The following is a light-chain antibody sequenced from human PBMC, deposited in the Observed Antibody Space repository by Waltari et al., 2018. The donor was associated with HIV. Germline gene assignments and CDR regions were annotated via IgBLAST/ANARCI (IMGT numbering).Light chain of an antibody. CDR2: QDN. Sequence: SELTQPPSVSVSPGQTARITCSGHRLADKFPWWYQQKPGQSPVLLIYQDNKRPSGIPDRFSGSISGNTATLTISGTQTLDEGDYYCQAWDSNSNVFGPGTTVTVL. CDR1: RLADKF. CDR3: QAWDSNSNV. J-gene: IGLJ1*01. V-gene: IGLV3-1*01.